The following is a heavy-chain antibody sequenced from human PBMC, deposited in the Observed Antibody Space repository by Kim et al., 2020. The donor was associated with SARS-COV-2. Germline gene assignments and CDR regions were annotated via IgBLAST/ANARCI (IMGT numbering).Heavy chain of an antibody. J-gene: IGHJ4*02. D-gene: IGHD5-18*01. V-gene: IGHV3-23*01. Sequence: DSVKGRFSISRDNFKDTLYMQMNSLRADDTAVYYCVKRITDGNGYLLWDFWGQGTLVTVSS. CDR3: VKRITDGNGYLLWDF.